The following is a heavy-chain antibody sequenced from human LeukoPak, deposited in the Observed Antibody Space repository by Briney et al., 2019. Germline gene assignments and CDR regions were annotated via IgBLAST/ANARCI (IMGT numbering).Heavy chain of an antibody. CDR1: GYTFRSYA. D-gene: IGHD3-22*01. V-gene: IGHV3-30*04. J-gene: IGHJ4*02. Sequence: GGSLRVSCAVSGYTFRSYAIHWVRQAPGQGLEWVTIISSDGTYKNYADSVKGRFTISRDNSKNTLYLQMNSLRPEDTAVYYCARGLASYYDSTAYFLDYWGQGTLVTVSS. CDR3: ARGLASYYDSTAYFLDY. CDR2: ISSDGTYK.